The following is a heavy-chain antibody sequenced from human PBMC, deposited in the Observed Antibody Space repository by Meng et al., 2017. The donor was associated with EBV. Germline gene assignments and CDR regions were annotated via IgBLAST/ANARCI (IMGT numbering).Heavy chain of an antibody. CDR2: LIPMSGAP. CDR3: ASESGRGFTPDY. V-gene: IGHV1-69*01. D-gene: IGHD3-10*01. CDR1: GGTFRSDA. Sequence: QVQLAQSGGEVKKPGCSGKVSCRTSGGTFRSDAVSWVRQAPGQGLEWMGGLIPMSGAPHYAQKFQDRVTIIADESTSTHSMELNNLRFEDTAMYYCASESGRGFTPDYWGQGTLVTVSS. J-gene: IGHJ4*02.